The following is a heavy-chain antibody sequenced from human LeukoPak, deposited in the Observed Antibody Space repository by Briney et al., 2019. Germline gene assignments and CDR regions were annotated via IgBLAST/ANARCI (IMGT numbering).Heavy chain of an antibody. CDR2: ISAYNGNT. J-gene: IGHJ6*02. V-gene: IGHV1-18*01. CDR1: GYTFTSYG. CDR3: ARGQATSPPYSYYYGMDV. Sequence: ASVKVSCKASGYTFTSYGISWVRQAPGQGLEWMGWISAYNGNTNYAQKLQGRVTMTTDTSTSTAYMELRSLRSDDTAVYYCARGQATSPPYSYYYGMDVWGQGTTVAVSS. D-gene: IGHD5-24*01.